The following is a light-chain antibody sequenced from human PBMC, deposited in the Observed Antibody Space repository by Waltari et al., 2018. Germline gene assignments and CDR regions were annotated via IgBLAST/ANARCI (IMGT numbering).Light chain of an antibody. J-gene: IGKJ1*01. CDR2: GAS. CDR1: QSVTRA. Sequence: EIVLTQSPGTLSLSPGESATLSCRTSQSVTRALAWYQQKPGQAPRLLIYGASNRATGIPDRFSGSGSGTDFSLTISSLEPEDFAVYYCQHYLRLPVTFGQGIKVEVK. CDR3: QHYLRLPVT. V-gene: IGKV3-20*01.